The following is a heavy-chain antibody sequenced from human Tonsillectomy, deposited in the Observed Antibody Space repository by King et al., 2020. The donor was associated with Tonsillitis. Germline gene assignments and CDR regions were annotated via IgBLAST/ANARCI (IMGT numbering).Heavy chain of an antibody. D-gene: IGHD5-24*01. J-gene: IGHJ3*02. V-gene: IGHV3-21*01. Sequence: IQLVQSGGGLVKPGGSLRLSCAASGFTFSSYTMNWVRQAPGKGLQWVSSISSVDTYIYYADSVKGRFTLSRDNAKNSLYLQMNSLRAEDTAVYYCATNSRDGYNGAFDIWGQGTMVTVSS. CDR1: GFTFSSYT. CDR3: ATNSRDGYNGAFDI. CDR2: ISSVDTYI.